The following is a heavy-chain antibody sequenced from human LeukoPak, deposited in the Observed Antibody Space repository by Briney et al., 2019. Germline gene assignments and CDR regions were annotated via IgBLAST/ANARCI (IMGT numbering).Heavy chain of an antibody. V-gene: IGHV3-48*02. CDR2: ISDSSSLT. Sequence: SAGTLTLTCAASGFTFSSFGMNWVRQAPGNGLEWVSYISDSSSLTYYADSVKGRLTISRDNAKNSLSLQLNSLRDEDTAVYFCAKVIRGGYGMDVWGQGTTVTVS. CDR3: AKVIRGGYGMDV. CDR1: GFTFSSFG. J-gene: IGHJ6*02. D-gene: IGHD3-10*01.